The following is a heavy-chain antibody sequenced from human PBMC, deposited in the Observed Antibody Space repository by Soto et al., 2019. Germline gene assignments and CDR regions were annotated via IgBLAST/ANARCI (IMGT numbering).Heavy chain of an antibody. V-gene: IGHV3-49*04. CDR1: GFSVSIYA. Sequence: GGSLRLSCAASGFSVSIYAMGWVRQAPGKGLEWVGFIRSKAYGGTTEYAASVKGRFTISRDDSKSIAYLQMNSLKTEDTAVYYCTRDFLNIVAPYAYWGQGTLVTVSS. D-gene: IGHD5-12*01. J-gene: IGHJ4*02. CDR3: TRDFLNIVAPYAY. CDR2: IRSKAYGGTT.